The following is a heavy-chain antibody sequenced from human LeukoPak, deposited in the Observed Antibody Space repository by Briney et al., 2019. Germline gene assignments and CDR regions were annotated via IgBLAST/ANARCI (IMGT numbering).Heavy chain of an antibody. CDR3: ASPRIAVAGFRYYFDY. CDR1: GLTVSSNY. Sequence: GGSLRLSCAASGLTVSSNYMSWARQAPGKGLEWVSVIYSGGSTYYADSVKGRFTISRDNSKNTLYLQMNSLRAEDTAVYYCASPRIAVAGFRYYFDYWGQGTLVTVSS. J-gene: IGHJ4*02. V-gene: IGHV3-66*01. CDR2: IYSGGST. D-gene: IGHD6-19*01.